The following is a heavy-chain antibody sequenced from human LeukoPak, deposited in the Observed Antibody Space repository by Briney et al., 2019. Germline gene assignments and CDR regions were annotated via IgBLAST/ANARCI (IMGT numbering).Heavy chain of an antibody. Sequence: AGGSLRLSCAASGFTFSSYDMHWVRQATGKGLEWVSAIGAAGDTYYPGSVKGRFPISRENAKNSLYLQMNSLRAGDTAVYYCARGGELKGDVYYFDYWGQGTLVTVSS. CDR2: IGAAGDT. CDR1: GFTFSSYD. V-gene: IGHV3-13*01. D-gene: IGHD1-7*01. CDR3: ARGGELKGDVYYFDY. J-gene: IGHJ4*02.